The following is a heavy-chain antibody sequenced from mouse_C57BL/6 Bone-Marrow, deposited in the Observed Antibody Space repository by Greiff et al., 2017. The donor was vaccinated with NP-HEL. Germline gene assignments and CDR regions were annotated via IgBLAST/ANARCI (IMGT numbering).Heavy chain of an antibody. V-gene: IGHV1-81*01. CDR2: IYPRSGNT. CDR1: GYTFTRYG. D-gene: IGHD1-1*01. CDR3: ARYGSSYGYFDY. Sequence: QVQLQQSGAELARPGASVKLSCKASGYTFTRYGISWVKQRTGQGLEWIGEIYPRSGNTYYNEKFKGKATLTADKSSSTAYMELRSLTSEDSAVYFCARYGSSYGYFDYWGQGTTLTVSS. J-gene: IGHJ2*01.